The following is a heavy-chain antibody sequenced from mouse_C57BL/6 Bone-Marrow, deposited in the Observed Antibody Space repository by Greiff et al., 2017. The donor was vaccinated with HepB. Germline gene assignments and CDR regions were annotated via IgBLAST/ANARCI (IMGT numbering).Heavy chain of an antibody. CDR3: AREGLTGK. CDR1: GYAFSSSW. J-gene: IGHJ3*02. V-gene: IGHV1-82*01. D-gene: IGHD4-1*01. CDR2: IYPGDGDT. Sequence: QVQLQQSGPELVKPGASVKISCKASGYAFSSSWMNWVKQRPGKGLEWIGRIYPGDGDTNYNGKFKGKATLTADKSSSTAYMQLSSLTSEDSAVYFCAREGLTGKWGQGTLVTVSA.